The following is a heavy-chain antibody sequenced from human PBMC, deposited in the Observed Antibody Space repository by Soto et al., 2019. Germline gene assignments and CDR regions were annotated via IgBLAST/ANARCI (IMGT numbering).Heavy chain of an antibody. CDR3: ARGQDRSKGGDN. J-gene: IGHJ4*02. CDR2: IHHAGPT. D-gene: IGHD3-22*01. V-gene: IGHV4-31*03. CDR1: GCSITTIDYY. Sequence: SETLSLTCTVSGCSITTIDYYWTWIRQLPGEGLEWIAYIHHAGPTYYNPSLQSRITISVDTSQNQFSLRLSFVTAADTAVYFCARGQDRSKGGDNWGQGALVTVSS.